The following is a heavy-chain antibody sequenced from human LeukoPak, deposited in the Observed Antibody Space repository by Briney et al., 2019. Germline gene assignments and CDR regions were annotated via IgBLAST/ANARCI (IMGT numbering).Heavy chain of an antibody. CDR3: AELGITMIGGV. D-gene: IGHD3-10*02. V-gene: IGHV3-48*03. CDR1: GFTFSTYE. J-gene: IGHJ6*04. Sequence: GGSLRLSCAASGFTFSTYEMNWVRQAPGKGLEWVSYISSSGTTIYYADSVKGRFTISRDNAKNSLYLQMNSLRTEDTAVYYCAELGITMIGGVWGKGTTVTISS. CDR2: ISSSGTTI.